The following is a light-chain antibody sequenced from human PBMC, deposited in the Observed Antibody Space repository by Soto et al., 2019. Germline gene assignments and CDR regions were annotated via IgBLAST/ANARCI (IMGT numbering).Light chain of an antibody. CDR2: AAS. CDR3: QHLNGYPVT. J-gene: IGKJ5*01. Sequence: DIQLTQSPSFLSASVGDTVTITCRASQGLNGYLAWYQQKPGKAPKLLIYAASTLQSGVPSRFSGSGSGTEFTLTISSLQPEDFATYYCQHLNGYPVTFGQGTRLEIK. CDR1: QGLNGY. V-gene: IGKV1-9*01.